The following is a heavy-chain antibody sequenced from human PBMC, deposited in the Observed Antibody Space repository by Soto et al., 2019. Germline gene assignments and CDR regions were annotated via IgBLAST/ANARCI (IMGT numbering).Heavy chain of an antibody. CDR1: GFTFSSYA. D-gene: IGHD2-8*01. J-gene: IGHJ3*02. CDR2: ISGSGGST. CDR3: ATTPILGYCTNGVCYAFDI. Sequence: GGSLRLSCAASGFTFSSYAMSWVRQAPGKGLEWVSAISGSGGSTYYADSVKGRFTISRDNSKNTLYLQMNSLRAEDTAVYYWATTPILGYCTNGVCYAFDIWGQGTMVTVSS. V-gene: IGHV3-23*01.